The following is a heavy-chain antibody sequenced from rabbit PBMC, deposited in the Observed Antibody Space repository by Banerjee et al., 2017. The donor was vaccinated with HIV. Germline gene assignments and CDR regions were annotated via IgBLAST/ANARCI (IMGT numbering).Heavy chain of an antibody. CDR2: IDAGSSGYT. Sequence: QSLEESGGGLVKPGASLTLTCTASGISFSSGYDMCWVRQAPGKGLEWIACIDAGSSGYTWYANWAKGRFTISKTSSTTVTLQMTSMTGADTDTYFCARWVSGSNYWDLWGPGTLVTVS. V-gene: IGHV1S40*01. D-gene: IGHD8-1*01. J-gene: IGHJ4*01. CDR1: GISFSSGYD. CDR3: ARWVSGSNYWDL.